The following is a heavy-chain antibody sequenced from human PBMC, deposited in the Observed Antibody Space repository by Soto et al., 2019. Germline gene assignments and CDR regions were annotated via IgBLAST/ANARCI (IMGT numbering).Heavy chain of an antibody. D-gene: IGHD1-26*01. Sequence: PSETLSLTCTVSGGSISSGGYYWSWIRQHPGKGLEWIGYIYYSGSTYYNPSLKSRVTISVDTSKNQFSLKLSSVTAADTAVYYCARDRLRSLVLLDWGQGTLVTVSS. J-gene: IGHJ4*02. CDR2: IYYSGST. V-gene: IGHV4-31*03. CDR3: ARDRLRSLVLLD. CDR1: GGSISSGGYY.